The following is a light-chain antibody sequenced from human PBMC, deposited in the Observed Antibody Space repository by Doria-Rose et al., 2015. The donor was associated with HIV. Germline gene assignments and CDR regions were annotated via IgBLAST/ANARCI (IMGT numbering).Light chain of an antibody. CDR1: QSFSSTY. CDR2: DGS. Sequence: TQSPGTLSLSPGERATLSCRASQSFSSTYLAWYQQKPGQAPSLLIYDGSTRATGIPDRFSASGSGTDIILTINRLEPEDFALYYCHQYGTSWTFGQGTKVEI. CDR3: HQYGTSWT. V-gene: IGKV3-20*01. J-gene: IGKJ1*01.